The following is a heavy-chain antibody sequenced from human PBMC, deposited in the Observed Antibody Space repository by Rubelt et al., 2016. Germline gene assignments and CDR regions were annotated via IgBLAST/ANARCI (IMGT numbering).Heavy chain of an antibody. J-gene: IGHJ4*02. CDR2: IYSGGST. Sequence: SGQPGRSLRLSCAASGFTFGDSAMHWVRQAPGKGLEWVSVIYSGGSTSYADSVKGRFTISRDRSKNMLFLQMNILRAEDTAVYYCARGNGAKFDHWGQGSLVTVSS. CDR1: GFTFGDSA. CDR3: ARGNGAKFDH. V-gene: IGHV3-66*01. D-gene: IGHD4/OR15-4a*01.